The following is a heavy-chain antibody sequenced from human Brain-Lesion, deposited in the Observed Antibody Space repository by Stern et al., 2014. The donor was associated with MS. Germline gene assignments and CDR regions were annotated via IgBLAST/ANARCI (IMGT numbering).Heavy chain of an antibody. D-gene: IGHD3-3*01. V-gene: IGHV3-7*01. CDR1: GFTFGNYW. CDR2: IKEDGTEK. CDR3: ARVNNTIYGIVTQRGSGMDV. J-gene: IGHJ6*02. Sequence: EVQLVESGGGLVQPGGSLTISCTAAGFTFGNYWMTWVRQAPGKGLEWVANIKEDGTEKNYVDSVKGRFTISRDNARNSLYLQMNSLRVEDTALYYCARVNNTIYGIVTQRGSGMDVWGQGTTVIVSS.